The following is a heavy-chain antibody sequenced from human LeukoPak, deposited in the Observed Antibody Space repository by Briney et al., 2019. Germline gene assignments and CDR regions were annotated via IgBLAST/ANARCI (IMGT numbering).Heavy chain of an antibody. CDR1: GFTFDDYG. V-gene: IGHV3-20*04. D-gene: IGHD3-22*01. Sequence: GGSLRLSGAASGFTFDDYGMSWVRQAPGKGLEWVSGINWNGGSTGYADSVKGRFTISRDNAKNSLYLQMNSLRAEDTALYYCARATYHYDSSGYYHIRDYFDYWGQGTLVTVSS. CDR3: ARATYHYDSSGYYHIRDYFDY. J-gene: IGHJ4*02. CDR2: INWNGGST.